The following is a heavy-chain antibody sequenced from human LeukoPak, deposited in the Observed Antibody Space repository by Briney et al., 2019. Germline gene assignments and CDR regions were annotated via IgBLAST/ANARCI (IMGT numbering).Heavy chain of an antibody. D-gene: IGHD2-15*01. CDR3: ARGGVVAWFDP. CDR2: ISAYNGNT. J-gene: IGHJ5*02. V-gene: IGHV1-18*01. Sequence: ASVKVSCKASGYTFTSYGISWVRQPPGQGLEWMGWISAYNGNTNYAQKLQGRVSMTTDTSTSTAYLELRSLRSDETAVYYCARGGVVAWFDPWGQGTLVTVSS. CDR1: GYTFTSYG.